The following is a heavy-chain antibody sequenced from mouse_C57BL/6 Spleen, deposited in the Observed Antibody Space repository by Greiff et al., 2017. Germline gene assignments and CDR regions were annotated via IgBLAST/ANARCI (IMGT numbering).Heavy chain of an antibody. J-gene: IGHJ3*01. D-gene: IGHD2-3*01. CDR1: GYTFTSYW. Sequence: QVQLQQSGAELAKPGASVKLSCKASGYTFTSYWMHWVKQRPGQGLEWIGYITPSSGYTTSNQKFKDKATLTADKSASTSYMQLICLTYEDSAVYYCSGSYESWFAYWGQGTLVTVSA. V-gene: IGHV1-7*01. CDR2: ITPSSGYT. CDR3: SGSYESWFAY.